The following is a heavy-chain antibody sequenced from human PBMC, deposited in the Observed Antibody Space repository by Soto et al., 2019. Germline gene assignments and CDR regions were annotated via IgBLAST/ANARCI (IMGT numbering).Heavy chain of an antibody. CDR3: AKGGLVRGATHGWFDP. V-gene: IGHV4-30-4*01. CDR1: GGSISSGDYY. J-gene: IGHJ5*02. Sequence: PSETLSLTCTVSGGSISSGDYYWSWIRQPPGKGLEWIGYIYYSGSTYYNPSLKSRVTISVDTSKNQLSLKLSSVTAADTAVYYCAKGGLVRGATHGWFDPWGQGTLVTVS. D-gene: IGHD3-10*01. CDR2: IYYSGST.